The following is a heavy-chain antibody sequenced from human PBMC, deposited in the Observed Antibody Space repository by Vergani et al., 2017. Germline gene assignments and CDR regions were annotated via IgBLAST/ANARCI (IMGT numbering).Heavy chain of an antibody. Sequence: QVQLQESGPGLVKPSETLSLTCTVSNDSVSNTFYYWGWIRQTPGKGLEWIGSIYYSGSTYYNPSLKSRVTISVDTSKNQFSLKLSSVTAADTAVYYCARAGYCSSTSCSYMDVWGKGTTVTVSS. CDR3: ARAGYCSSTSCSYMDV. J-gene: IGHJ6*03. D-gene: IGHD2-2*01. CDR1: NDSVSNTFYY. CDR2: IYYSGST. V-gene: IGHV4-39*07.